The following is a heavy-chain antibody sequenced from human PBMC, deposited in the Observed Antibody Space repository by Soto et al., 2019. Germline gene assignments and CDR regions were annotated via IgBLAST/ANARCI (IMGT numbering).Heavy chain of an antibody. D-gene: IGHD3-22*01. CDR3: TTGIVVVIPSGMDV. V-gene: IGHV3-48*04. CDR2: ISSRSNTI. J-gene: IGHJ6*02. Sequence: PGGSLRLSCAASGFTFSNRQAPGKGLEWVSYISSRSNTIYYADSVKGRFTTSRDNAKNSLNLQMNSLKTEDTAVYYCTTGIVVVIPSGMDVWGQGTTVTVSS. CDR1: GFTFSN.